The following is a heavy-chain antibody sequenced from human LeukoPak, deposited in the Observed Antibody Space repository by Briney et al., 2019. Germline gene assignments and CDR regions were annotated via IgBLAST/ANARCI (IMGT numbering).Heavy chain of an antibody. CDR2: IYYSGST. Sequence: SQTLSLTCTVSGGSISSGGYYWSWIRQHPGKGLEWIGYIYYSGSTYYNPSLKSRVTISVDTSKNQFSLKLSSVTAADTAVYYCARDPIIAAAGKNYYYGMDVWGQGTTVTDSS. J-gene: IGHJ6*02. CDR1: GGSISSGGYY. D-gene: IGHD6-13*01. CDR3: ARDPIIAAAGKNYYYGMDV. V-gene: IGHV4-31*03.